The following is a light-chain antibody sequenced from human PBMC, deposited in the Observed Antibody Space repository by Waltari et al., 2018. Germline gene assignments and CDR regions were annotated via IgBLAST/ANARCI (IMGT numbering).Light chain of an antibody. CDR1: QSLLHSDGYNY. J-gene: IGKJ2*01. Sequence: DFVMTQSPLSLPVTPVEPASLSCRSSQSLLHSDGYNYLDWYLQKPGQSPQLLIYLGSFRASGVPDRFSGSGSGTDFTLKISRVEAEDVGIYYCMQALQTPYTFGQGTKLEI. V-gene: IGKV2-28*01. CDR2: LGS. CDR3: MQALQTPYT.